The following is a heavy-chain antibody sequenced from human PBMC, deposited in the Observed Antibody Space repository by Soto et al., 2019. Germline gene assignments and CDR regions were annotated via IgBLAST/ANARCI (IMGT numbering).Heavy chain of an antibody. Sequence: FLRLSCAASGFTFSSYSMNWVRQAPGKGLEWVSSISSSSSYIYYADSVKGRFTISRDNAKNSLYLQMNSLRAEDTAVYYCARAFVLMVYARDYFDYWGQGTLVTVSS. V-gene: IGHV3-21*01. CDR3: ARAFVLMVYARDYFDY. CDR1: GFTFSSYS. J-gene: IGHJ4*02. CDR2: ISSSSSYI. D-gene: IGHD2-8*01.